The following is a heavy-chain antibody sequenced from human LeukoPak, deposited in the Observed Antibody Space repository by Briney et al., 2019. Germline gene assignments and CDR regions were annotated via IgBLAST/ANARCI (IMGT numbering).Heavy chain of an antibody. J-gene: IGHJ6*04. V-gene: IGHV1-24*01. CDR1: GYTLTELS. Sequence: ASVKVSCKVSGYTLTELSMHWVRQAPGKGLEWMGGFDPEDGETIYAQKFQGRVTMTEDTSTDTAYMELSSLRSEDTAVYYCATVICTSCYNRYYYYYGMDVWGKGTTVTVSS. CDR2: FDPEDGET. CDR3: ATVICTSCYNRYYYYYGMDV. D-gene: IGHD2-2*02.